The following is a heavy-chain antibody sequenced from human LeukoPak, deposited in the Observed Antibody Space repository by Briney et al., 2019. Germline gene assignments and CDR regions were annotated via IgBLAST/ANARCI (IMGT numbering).Heavy chain of an antibody. CDR2: MNPNSGNT. J-gene: IGHJ4*02. CDR1: GYTFTSYD. Sequence: ASVKVSCKASGYTFTSYDINWVRQATGQGLEWMGWMNPNSGNTGYAQKFQGRVTMTRNTSISTAYMELSSLRAEDTAVYYCAKVPLAQWELLFDYWGQGTLVTVSS. CDR3: AKVPLAQWELLFDY. V-gene: IGHV1-8*01. D-gene: IGHD1-26*01.